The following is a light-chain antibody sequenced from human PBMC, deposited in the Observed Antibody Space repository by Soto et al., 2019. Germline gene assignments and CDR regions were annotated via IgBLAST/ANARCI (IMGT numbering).Light chain of an antibody. Sequence: EIVLTQSPGTLSLSPGERATLSCRASQSVSSSYLAWYQQKPGQAPRLLIYGASSRATGIPDRFSGSGSGTDFTLTISRLEPEDFAVYYCQKYNIAPRTFGQGTKVEIK. CDR3: QKYNIAPRT. V-gene: IGKV3-20*01. CDR1: QSVSSSY. J-gene: IGKJ1*01. CDR2: GAS.